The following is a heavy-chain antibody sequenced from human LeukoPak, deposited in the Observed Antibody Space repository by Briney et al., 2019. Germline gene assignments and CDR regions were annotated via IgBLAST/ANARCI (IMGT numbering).Heavy chain of an antibody. CDR3: ARGNYYGSGTKPQNYYFDY. CDR1: GFTFSSYA. D-gene: IGHD3-10*01. Sequence: GGSLRLSCAASGFTFSSYAMSWVRQAPGKGLEWVSAISGSGGSTYYADSVKGRFTISRDNSKNTLYLQMNSLRAEDTALYYCARGNYYGSGTKPQNYYFDYWGQGTLVTVSS. CDR2: ISGSGGST. J-gene: IGHJ4*02. V-gene: IGHV3-23*01.